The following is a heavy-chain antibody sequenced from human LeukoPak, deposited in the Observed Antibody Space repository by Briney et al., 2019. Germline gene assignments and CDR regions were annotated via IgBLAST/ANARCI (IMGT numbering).Heavy chain of an antibody. CDR2: FDPEDGET. CDR1: GYTLTELS. J-gene: IGHJ4*02. CDR3: ARDAHDHYDSSGYYYQD. Sequence: ASATVSCKVSGYTLTELSMHWVRQAPGKGLEGMGGFDPEDGETIYAQKFQGRVTMTRDTSTSTVYMELSSLRSEDTAVYYCARDAHDHYDSSGYYYQDWGQGTLVTVSS. V-gene: IGHV1-24*01. D-gene: IGHD3-22*01.